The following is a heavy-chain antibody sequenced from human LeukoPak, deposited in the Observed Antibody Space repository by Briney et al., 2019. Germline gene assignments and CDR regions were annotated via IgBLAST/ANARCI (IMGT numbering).Heavy chain of an antibody. CDR1: GYTFTSYD. Sequence: APVKVSCKASGYTFTSYDINWVRQATGQGLEWMGWMNPNSGNTGYAQKFQGRVTMTRNTSISTAYMELSSLRSEDTAVYYCARGGIKYSGYDPWGQGTLVTVSS. V-gene: IGHV1-8*01. CDR3: ARGGIKYSGYDP. J-gene: IGHJ5*02. D-gene: IGHD5-12*01. CDR2: MNPNSGNT.